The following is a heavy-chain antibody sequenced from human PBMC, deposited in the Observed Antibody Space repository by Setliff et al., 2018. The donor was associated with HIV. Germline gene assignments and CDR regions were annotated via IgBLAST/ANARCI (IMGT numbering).Heavy chain of an antibody. D-gene: IGHD5-12*01. CDR3: ARGKTWLRFLDY. CDR1: GYTFNNYG. CDR2: INTHSGYT. Sequence: ASVKVSCKASGYTFNNYGISWVRQAPGQGLEWMGWINTHSGYTNYAQNVQGRVTVTMNTSTSTAYMELRSLRSDDTAVYYCARGKTWLRFLDYWGQGTLVTVSS. V-gene: IGHV1-18*01. J-gene: IGHJ4*02.